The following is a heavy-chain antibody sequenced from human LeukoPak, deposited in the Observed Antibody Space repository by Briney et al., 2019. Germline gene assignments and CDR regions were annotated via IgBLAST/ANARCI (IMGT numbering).Heavy chain of an antibody. Sequence: GGSLRLSCAASAFTFSSYEMHWVRQVPGKGLEWVSYISSGGSTIYYADSVKGRYTISRDNAKNSLYLQMNSLRAEDTAVYYCARDTDYGGPFDYWGQGTLVTVSS. J-gene: IGHJ4*02. CDR1: AFTFSSYE. D-gene: IGHD4-23*01. CDR2: ISSGGSTI. CDR3: ARDTDYGGPFDY. V-gene: IGHV3-48*03.